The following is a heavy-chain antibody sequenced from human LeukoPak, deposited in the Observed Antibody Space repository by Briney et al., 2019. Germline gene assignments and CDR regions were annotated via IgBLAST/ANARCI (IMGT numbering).Heavy chain of an antibody. CDR1: GFPFSSYW. V-gene: IGHV3-7*03. Sequence: PGGSLRLSCVASGFPFSSYWMTWVRQAPGKGLEWVANIKQDGSERYYVDSVKGRFTISRDNARNSVYLQMNSLRAEDTALHYCVRGMDVWGQGTTVTVSS. CDR3: VRGMDV. J-gene: IGHJ6*02. CDR2: IKQDGSER.